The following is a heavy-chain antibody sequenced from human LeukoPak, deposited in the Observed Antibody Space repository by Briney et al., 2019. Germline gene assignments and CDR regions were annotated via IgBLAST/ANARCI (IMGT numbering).Heavy chain of an antibody. V-gene: IGHV1-2*02. CDR3: AREAGVELRALDY. CDR2: INPNSGGT. CDR1: GYTFSDFY. J-gene: IGHJ4*02. D-gene: IGHD1-7*01. Sequence: ASVTVSYKASGYTFSDFYMHWVRQAPGQGLEWMGWINPNSGGTNYGQKFQGRVTMTRDTSISTAYMELSRLTSDDTAVYYCAREAGVELRALDYWGQGTLVIVSS.